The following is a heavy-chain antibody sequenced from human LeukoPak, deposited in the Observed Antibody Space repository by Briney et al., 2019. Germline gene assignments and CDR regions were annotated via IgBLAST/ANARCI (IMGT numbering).Heavy chain of an antibody. D-gene: IGHD3-10*01. CDR2: INTDGSST. V-gene: IGHV3-74*01. Sequence: GRSVRLSCGASVFTFRNYCMHWVRRGRGKGLEGVSRINTDGSSTNYADAVKGRFTISRDNAKNTLHLQMNSLRAEDTAVYYCARLAVLWGQGTPVAVSS. CDR1: VFTFRNYC. J-gene: IGHJ4*02. CDR3: ARLAVL.